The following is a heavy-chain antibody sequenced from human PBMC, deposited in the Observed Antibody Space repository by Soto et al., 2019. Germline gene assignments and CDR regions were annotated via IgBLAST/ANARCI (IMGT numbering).Heavy chain of an antibody. J-gene: IGHJ4*02. D-gene: IGHD3-10*01. CDR3: ATSYGSGYRAFDY. Sequence: SVKVSCKASGDTFSFYTINWVRQAPGLGLEWMGRVNPILSMSNYAQKFQGRDTMTADKSTSTAYMELRSLRSEDTAFYYCATSYGSGYRAFDYGGQGALVTV. CDR1: GDTFSFYT. CDR2: VNPILSMS. V-gene: IGHV1-69*02.